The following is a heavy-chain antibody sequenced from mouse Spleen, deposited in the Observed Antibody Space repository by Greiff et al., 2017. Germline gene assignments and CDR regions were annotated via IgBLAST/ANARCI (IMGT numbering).Heavy chain of an antibody. V-gene: IGHV5-9-1*01. J-gene: IGHJ3*01. CDR1: GFTFSSYA. CDR3: ARRMDYFAY. D-gene: IGHD1-1*02. CDR2: ISSGGSYT. Sequence: EVMLVESGGGLVKPGGSLKLSCAASGFTFSSYAMSWVRQTPEKRLEWVATISSGGSYTYYPDSVKGRFTISRDNAKNTLYLQMSSLRSEDTAMYYCARRMDYFAYWGQGTLVTVSA.